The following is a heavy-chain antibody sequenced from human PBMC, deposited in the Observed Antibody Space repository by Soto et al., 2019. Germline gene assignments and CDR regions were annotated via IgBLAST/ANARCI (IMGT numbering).Heavy chain of an antibody. J-gene: IGHJ6*02. D-gene: IGHD6-19*01. CDR1: GFTVSSNY. Sequence: TGGSLRLSCAASGFTVSSNYMSWVRQAPGKGLEWVSVIYSGGSTYYADSVKGRFTTSRDNSKNTLYLQMNSLRAEDTAVFYCVRSTGRRGIQWLVPFYYYSMDVWGQGATVTVSS. CDR2: IYSGGST. V-gene: IGHV3-66*01. CDR3: VRSTGRRGIQWLVPFYYYSMDV.